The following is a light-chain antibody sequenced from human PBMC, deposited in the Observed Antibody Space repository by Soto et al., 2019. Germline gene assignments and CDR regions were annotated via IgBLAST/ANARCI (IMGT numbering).Light chain of an antibody. CDR2: SNN. V-gene: IGLV1-44*01. CDR1: SSNIGSNT. Sequence: QSVLTQPPSASGTPGQRVSISCSGSSSNIGSNTVNWYQQLPGTAPKLLIYSNNQRPSGVPDRFSGSKSGTSASLAISGLQSEDEADYYCAAWDDSLNGVFGGGTNRTVL. J-gene: IGLJ2*01. CDR3: AAWDDSLNGV.